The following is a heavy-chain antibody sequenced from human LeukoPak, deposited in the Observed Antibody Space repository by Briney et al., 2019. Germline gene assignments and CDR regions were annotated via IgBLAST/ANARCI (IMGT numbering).Heavy chain of an antibody. D-gene: IGHD4/OR15-4a*01. CDR2: ILYDGRNK. V-gene: IGHV3-30*04. CDR1: GFTFSNYA. Sequence: PGGSLRLSCAASGFTFSNYAMHWVLQAPGKGLEWVAVILYDGRNKYYADSVKGRFTISRDNSKNTLYLQMNSLRVQDTAVYYCARDDFGFDPWGQGTLVTVSS. J-gene: IGHJ5*02. CDR3: ARDDFGFDP.